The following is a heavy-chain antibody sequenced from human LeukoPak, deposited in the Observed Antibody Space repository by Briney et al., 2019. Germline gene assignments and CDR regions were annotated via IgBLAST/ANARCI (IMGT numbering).Heavy chain of an antibody. CDR3: ARDRSSGNYYGDFDY. CDR1: GYTFTGYY. CDR2: INPNSGGT. Sequence: ASVKVSCKASGYTFTGYYMHWVRQAPGQGLEWMGRINPNSGGTNYAQKFQGRVTMTRDTSISTAYMELSRLRSDDTAVYYCARDRSSGNYYGDFDYWGQGTLVTVSS. D-gene: IGHD1-26*01. V-gene: IGHV1-2*06. J-gene: IGHJ4*02.